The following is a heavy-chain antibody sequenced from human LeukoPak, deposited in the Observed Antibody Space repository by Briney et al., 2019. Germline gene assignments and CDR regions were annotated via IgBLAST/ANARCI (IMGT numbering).Heavy chain of an antibody. CDR3: APILGDYSDFDS. D-gene: IGHD4-17*01. CDR2: ITHHGST. J-gene: IGHJ4*02. Sequence: PSETLSLTCAVYGGSFSNYYLSWVRQPSGKGLEWIGEITHHGSTNYNPSLKSRVTILADTSKSQFSLRLTSVAAADTAVYYCAPILGDYSDFDSWGQGTLVTVSS. CDR1: GGSFSNYY. V-gene: IGHV4-34*01.